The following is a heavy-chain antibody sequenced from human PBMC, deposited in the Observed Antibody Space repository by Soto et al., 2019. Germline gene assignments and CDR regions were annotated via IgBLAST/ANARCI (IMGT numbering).Heavy chain of an antibody. CDR3: AREWNYSFDY. D-gene: IGHD3-10*01. CDR2: ISSGGTYQ. V-gene: IGHV3-30-3*01. CDR1: RFSFSSYA. J-gene: IGHJ4*02. Sequence: GGSLRLSCVASRFSFSSYAMHWIRQSPGRGLEWMAVISSGGTYQSYADSVRGRFTISRDNSNNTLYAQIDNLTTADTGVFYCAREWNYSFDYWSQGTPVTVYS.